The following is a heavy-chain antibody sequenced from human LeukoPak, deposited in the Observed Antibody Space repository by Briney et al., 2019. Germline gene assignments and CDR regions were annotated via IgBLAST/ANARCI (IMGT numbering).Heavy chain of an antibody. CDR3: ARDRVSIVGAAEFDP. V-gene: IGHV3-30-3*01. CDR1: GFTFSSYA. J-gene: IGHJ5*02. CDR2: ISYDGSNK. D-gene: IGHD1-26*01. Sequence: GGSLRLSCAASGFTFSSYAMHWVRQAPGKGLEWVAVISYDGSNKYYADSVKGRFTISRDNSKNTLYLQMNSLRAEDTAVYYCARDRVSIVGAAEFDPWGQGTLVTVSS.